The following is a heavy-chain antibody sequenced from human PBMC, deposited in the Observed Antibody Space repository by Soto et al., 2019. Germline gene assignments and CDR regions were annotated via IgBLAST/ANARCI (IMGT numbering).Heavy chain of an antibody. Sequence: QVQLVESGGGVVQPGRSLRLSCAASGFTFCSYGMHWVRQAPGKGLEWVAVISYDGSNKYYADSVKGRFTISRDNSKNTPYLQMNSLRAEDTAVYYCAKGDYDFWSGLIYYYYYGMDVWGQGTTVTVSS. CDR3: AKGDYDFWSGLIYYYYYGMDV. D-gene: IGHD3-3*01. CDR2: ISYDGSNK. CDR1: GFTFCSYG. V-gene: IGHV3-30*18. J-gene: IGHJ6*02.